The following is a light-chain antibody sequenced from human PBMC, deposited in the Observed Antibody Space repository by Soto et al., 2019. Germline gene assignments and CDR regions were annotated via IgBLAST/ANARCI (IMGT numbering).Light chain of an antibody. J-gene: IGKJ4*01. Sequence: EIVLTQSPGTLSLSPGERATLSCRASQSVSSSYLAWYQQKPGQAPRLLIYGASSRATGIPDRFSGSGSGTDFALTISRLEPEDFAVYYCQERVTWPLNFGGGTKVDIK. CDR2: GAS. V-gene: IGKV3-20*01. CDR1: QSVSSSY. CDR3: QERVTWPLN.